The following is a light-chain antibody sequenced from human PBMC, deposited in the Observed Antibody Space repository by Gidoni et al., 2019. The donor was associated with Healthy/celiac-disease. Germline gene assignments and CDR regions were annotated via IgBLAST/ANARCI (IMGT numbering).Light chain of an antibody. CDR2: DVS. J-gene: IGLJ2*01. Sequence: QSALTQPASVSGSPGQSITISCTGTSSDVGGYHYVSWYQQHPGKAPQLMIYDVSNRPSGVSTLFSGSKSGNTASLTISGLQAEDEADYYCSSYTSSSTSRVFGGGTKLTVL. V-gene: IGLV2-14*01. CDR3: SSYTSSSTSRV. CDR1: SSDVGGYHY.